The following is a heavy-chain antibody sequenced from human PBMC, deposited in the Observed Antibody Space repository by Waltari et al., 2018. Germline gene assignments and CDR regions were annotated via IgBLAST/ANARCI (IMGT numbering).Heavy chain of an antibody. Sequence: EVQLVESGGNLVQPGGSLRLSCVASGFTVGNNYRGWVRQAPGKGLDLVSLIYSGGDTRYADSVKGRFTISRDGSKNTVYLQMTSLKAEDTAVYYCARNVGELGVWGQGTTVTVSS. CDR1: GFTVGNNY. J-gene: IGHJ6*02. CDR3: ARNVGELGV. V-gene: IGHV3-66*01. D-gene: IGHD3-16*01. CDR2: IYSGGDT.